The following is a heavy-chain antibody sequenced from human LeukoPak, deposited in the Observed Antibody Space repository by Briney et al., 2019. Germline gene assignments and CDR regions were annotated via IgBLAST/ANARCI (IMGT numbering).Heavy chain of an antibody. CDR3: AKGDYGDCY. J-gene: IGHJ4*02. Sequence: GGSLRLSCAASGFTFSSYAMAWVRQAPGKGLEWFSAITGSGGSTYYADSVKGRFTISRDNSKNTLCMQMSSLRAEDTAVYYCAKGDYGDCYWGQGTLVTVSS. D-gene: IGHD4-17*01. V-gene: IGHV3-23*01. CDR2: ITGSGGST. CDR1: GFTFSSYA.